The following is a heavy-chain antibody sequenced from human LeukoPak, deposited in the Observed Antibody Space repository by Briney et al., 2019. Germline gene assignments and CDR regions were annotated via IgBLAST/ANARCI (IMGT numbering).Heavy chain of an antibody. CDR2: IYSGGST. J-gene: IGHJ4*02. V-gene: IGHV3-53*01. D-gene: IGHD3-16*02. CDR3: AKEGGYGELSSYFDY. Sequence: PGGSLRLSCAASGFTVSSNYMSWVRQAPGKGLEWVSVIYSGGSTYYADSVKGRFTISRDNSKNTLYLQMNSLRAEDTAVYYCAKEGGYGELSSYFDYWGQGTLVTASS. CDR1: GFTVSSNY.